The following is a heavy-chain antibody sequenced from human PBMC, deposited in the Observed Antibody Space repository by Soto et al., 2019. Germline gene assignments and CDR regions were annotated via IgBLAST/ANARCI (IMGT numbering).Heavy chain of an antibody. CDR1: GGTFSSYT. V-gene: IGHV1-69*02. J-gene: IGHJ4*02. D-gene: IGHD6-13*01. Sequence: GASVKVSCKASGGTFSSYTISWVRQAPGQGLEWMGRIIPILGIANYAQKFQGRVTITADKSTSTAYMELSSLRSEDTAVYYCARGAAAAGTVDLDYWGQGTLVTV. CDR3: ARGAAAAGTVDLDY. CDR2: IIPILGIA.